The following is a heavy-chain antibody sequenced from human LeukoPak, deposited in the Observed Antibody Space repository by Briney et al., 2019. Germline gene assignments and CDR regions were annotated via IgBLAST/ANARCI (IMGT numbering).Heavy chain of an antibody. J-gene: IGHJ5*02. Sequence: SETLSLTCSVSGGSLSNSGYYWVWIRQPPGKGLEWIASLYGSGSTYYNPSLRSRVYIGADLSKNQLSLWLHPVTAADTAVYYCARLIYRVIVGVVDPWGQGTLVTVSS. CDR3: ARLIYRVIVGVVDP. D-gene: IGHD2-21*01. V-gene: IGHV4-39*01. CDR1: GGSLSNSGYY. CDR2: LYGSGST.